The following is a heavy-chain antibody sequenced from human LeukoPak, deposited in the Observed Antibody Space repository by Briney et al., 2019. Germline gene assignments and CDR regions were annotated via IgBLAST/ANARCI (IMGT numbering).Heavy chain of an antibody. V-gene: IGHV4-34*01. D-gene: IGHD3-9*01. CDR1: GGSLSSYY. CDR2: INHSGRT. J-gene: IGHJ5*02. Sequence: PSETLSLTCTVSGGSLSSYYWSWLRQPPGKGLEWIGEINHSGRTNYNPSLKSRVTISVDTSKNQFSLKLSSVTAADTAVYYCARVGLLRYFDWFNWFDPWGQGTLVTVSS. CDR3: ARVGLLRYFDWFNWFDP.